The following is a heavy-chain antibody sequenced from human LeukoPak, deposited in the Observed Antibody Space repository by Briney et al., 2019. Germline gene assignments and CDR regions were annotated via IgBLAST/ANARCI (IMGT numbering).Heavy chain of an antibody. CDR3: ASWGATHHSFDY. V-gene: IGHV4-4*07. CDR2: IYTTGST. D-gene: IGHD1-26*01. CDR1: SGSISSYY. Sequence: SETLSLTCTVSSGSISSYYWSWIRQPAGKGLEWIGRIYTTGSTNYSPSLKSRVTMSVDTSKNQFSLKLSSVTAADTAVYYCASWGATHHSFDYWGQGTLVTVSS. J-gene: IGHJ4*02.